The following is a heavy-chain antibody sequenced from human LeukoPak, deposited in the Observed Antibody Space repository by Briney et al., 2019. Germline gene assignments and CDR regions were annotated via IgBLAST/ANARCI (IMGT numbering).Heavy chain of an antibody. J-gene: IGHJ4*02. CDR2: ISSSSSTI. CDR3: ARVRYSPDY. Sequence: SGGSLRLSCAASGFTFSSYSMNWVRQAPGKGLEWVSYISSSSSTIYYADSVKGRFTISRDNAKNSLYLQMNSLRAEDTAVYYCARVRYSPDYRGQGTLVTVSS. D-gene: IGHD6-13*01. V-gene: IGHV3-48*01. CDR1: GFTFSSYS.